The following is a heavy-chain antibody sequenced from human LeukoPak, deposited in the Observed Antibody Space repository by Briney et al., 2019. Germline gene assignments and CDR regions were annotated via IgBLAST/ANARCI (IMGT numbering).Heavy chain of an antibody. Sequence: SETLSLTCSVSGGSIRDFYWTWIRQPPGKGLEWIGYIYYTGTTNYSPSLMGRVIMSVDTSRNQFSLNLTSVTPADTAVYFCARLGDEIAVSGLKYYHYSHTDVWGSGTTVAVSS. V-gene: IGHV4-59*01. J-gene: IGHJ6*03. CDR1: GGSIRDFY. CDR2: IYYTGTT. CDR3: ARLGDEIAVSGLKYYHYSHTDV. D-gene: IGHD6-19*01.